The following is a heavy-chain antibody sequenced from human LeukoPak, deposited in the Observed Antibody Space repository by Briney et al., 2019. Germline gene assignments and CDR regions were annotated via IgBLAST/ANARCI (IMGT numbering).Heavy chain of an antibody. CDR2: IKQDGSVK. Sequence: GGSLRLSCAASGFTFSSYWMSWVRQAPGKGLEWVANIKQDGSVKYYVDSVKGRFTISRDNAKNSLYLQMNSLRAEDTAVYYCARASLIAAAGAGNDYWGQGTLVTVSS. V-gene: IGHV3-7*01. CDR1: GFTFSSYW. D-gene: IGHD6-13*01. J-gene: IGHJ4*02. CDR3: ARASLIAAAGAGNDY.